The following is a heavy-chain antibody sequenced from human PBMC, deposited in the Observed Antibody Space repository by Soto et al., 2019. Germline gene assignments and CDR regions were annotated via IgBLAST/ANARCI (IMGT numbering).Heavy chain of an antibody. D-gene: IGHD1-20*01. J-gene: IGHJ6*02. Sequence: SETLSLTCTVSGGSISSYYWSWIRQPPGKGLEWIGYVFYTGRANYNPSLKSRVTISVDTSKNQFSLKLSSVTAADTAVYYCARGSPYNWNYNYYYGMDVWGQGTTVTVSS. CDR3: ARGSPYNWNYNYYYGMDV. V-gene: IGHV4-59*01. CDR2: VFYTGRA. CDR1: GGSISSYY.